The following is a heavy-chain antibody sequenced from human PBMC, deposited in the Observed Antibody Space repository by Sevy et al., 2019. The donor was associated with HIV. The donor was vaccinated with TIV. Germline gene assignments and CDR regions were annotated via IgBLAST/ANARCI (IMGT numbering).Heavy chain of an antibody. V-gene: IGHV1-2*02. J-gene: IGHJ4*02. CDR1: GYTFIDCY. D-gene: IGHD1-7*01. CDR2: INPNSGDT. CDR3: ARDVTGSTNYFDY. Sequence: ASVKVSCKTSGYTFIDCYIHWVRQAPGQGLEWMGWINPNSGDTNYAQKFQGRVTMTRDTSISTAYMELSRLRSDDTAVYYCARDVTGSTNYFDYWGQGSLVTVSS.